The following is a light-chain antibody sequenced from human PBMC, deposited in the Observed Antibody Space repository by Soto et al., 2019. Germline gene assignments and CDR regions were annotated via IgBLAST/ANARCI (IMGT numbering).Light chain of an antibody. CDR2: GAS. Sequence: AIRMTHSPSSLSASAGDRVAIACRASQDVGRYLAWYQQKPGQAPKLLIYGASTLQSGVPSRFSGGGSGTDFTLTISCLQSEDFATYYCQHYKNSPWTFGQGTQVEIK. J-gene: IGKJ1*01. CDR1: QDVGRY. V-gene: IGKV1-8*01. CDR3: QHYKNSPWT.